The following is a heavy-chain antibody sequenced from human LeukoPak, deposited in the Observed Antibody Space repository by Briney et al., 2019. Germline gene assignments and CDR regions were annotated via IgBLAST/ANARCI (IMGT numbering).Heavy chain of an antibody. Sequence: SVKVSCKASGGTFSSYVSSWVRQAPGQGLEWMGGSFPSFGTANYAQKFQGGVTITTNASTSTAYMELSSLRSEDTAVYYRARNNYAGANWFDPWGQGTLVTVSS. CDR1: GGTFSSYV. J-gene: IGHJ5*02. CDR3: ARNNYAGANWFDP. D-gene: IGHD1-1*01. CDR2: SFPSFGTA. V-gene: IGHV1-69*05.